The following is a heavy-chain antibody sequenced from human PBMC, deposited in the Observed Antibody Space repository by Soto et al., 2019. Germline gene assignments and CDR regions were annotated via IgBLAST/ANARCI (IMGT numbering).Heavy chain of an antibody. Sequence: SETLSLTCAVYGGSFSGYYWSWIRQPPGKGLEWIGEINHSGSTNYNPSLKSRVTISVDTSKNQFSLKLSSVTAADTAVYYCARGGSNVVPAGRKYNWFDPWGQGTLVTVSS. V-gene: IGHV4-34*01. J-gene: IGHJ5*02. CDR1: GGSFSGYY. CDR2: INHSGST. CDR3: ARGGSNVVPAGRKYNWFDP. D-gene: IGHD2-2*01.